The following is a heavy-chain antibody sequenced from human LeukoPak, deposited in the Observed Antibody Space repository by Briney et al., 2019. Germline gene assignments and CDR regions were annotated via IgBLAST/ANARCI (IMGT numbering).Heavy chain of an antibody. CDR2: IVVGSGNT. Sequence: ASVKVSCKASGFTFTSSAMQWVRQARGQRLEWIGWIVVGSGNTNYAQKFQERVTTTRDMSTSTAYMELSSLRSEDTAVYYCAAGGVGYCSSSGCFPAFDIWGLGTMVTVSS. CDR3: AAGGVGYCSSSGCFPAFDI. D-gene: IGHD2-2*01. CDR1: GFTFTSSA. J-gene: IGHJ3*02. V-gene: IGHV1-58*02.